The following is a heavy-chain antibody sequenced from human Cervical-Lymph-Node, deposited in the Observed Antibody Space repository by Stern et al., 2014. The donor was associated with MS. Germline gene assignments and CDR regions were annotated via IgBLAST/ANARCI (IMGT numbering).Heavy chain of an antibody. D-gene: IGHD6-13*01. Sequence: MQLVESGAEVKKPGSSMKVSCKASGGTFSTFDIIWVRQAPGQGLELLGWISPLFGTTNYVQKFQGRVTMTADESTSTAYMELNSLRSEDTAVYYCARHQGGIAANWGQGTLVTVSS. V-gene: IGHV1-69*01. CDR3: ARHQGGIAAN. CDR1: GGTFSTFD. J-gene: IGHJ4*02. CDR2: ISPLFGTT.